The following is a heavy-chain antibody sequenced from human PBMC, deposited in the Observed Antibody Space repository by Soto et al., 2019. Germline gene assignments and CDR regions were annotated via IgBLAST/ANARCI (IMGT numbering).Heavy chain of an antibody. CDR1: GDSVSSNSAA. D-gene: IGHD1-1*01. CDR3: AGWNESRYYYYYGMDV. Sequence: QVQLQPSGPGLVKPSQTLSLTCAISGDSVSSNSAAWNWIRQSPSRGLEWLGRTYYRSKWYNNYAVSVKSRITINPDTSRNQFSLQLNSVTPEDTAVYYCAGWNESRYYYYYGMDVWGQGTTVTVSS. V-gene: IGHV6-1*01. J-gene: IGHJ6*02. CDR2: TYYRSKWYN.